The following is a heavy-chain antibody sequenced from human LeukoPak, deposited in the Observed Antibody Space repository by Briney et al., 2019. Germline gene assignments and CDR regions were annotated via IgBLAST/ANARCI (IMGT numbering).Heavy chain of an antibody. CDR1: DGSFSNYY. CDR3: ASWTYDYGSSSSPELS. Sequence: SETLSLTCAVYDGSFSNYYCSWIRQPPGKGLEWIGETNHSGSVNYNPSLKSRVTISVDTSKNQFSLRLKSMTAADTAVYYCASWTYDYGSSSSPELSWGQGTLVTVSS. D-gene: IGHD3-22*01. J-gene: IGHJ5*02. CDR2: TNHSGSV. V-gene: IGHV4-34*01.